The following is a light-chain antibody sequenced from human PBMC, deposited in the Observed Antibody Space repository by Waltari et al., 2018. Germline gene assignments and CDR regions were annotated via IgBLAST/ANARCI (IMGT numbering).Light chain of an antibody. CDR1: SGDVGHYDY. Sequence: QSALTQPASVSGSPGQSITISCTGTSGDVGHYDYVSWYQQHPGNAPKVIIYDVATRPAGVSSRFSGSKSGNTASLTISGLQAEDEADYFCSSYTSSSTLYVFGTGTKVTVL. J-gene: IGLJ1*01. CDR2: DVA. CDR3: SSYTSSSTLYV. V-gene: IGLV2-14*03.